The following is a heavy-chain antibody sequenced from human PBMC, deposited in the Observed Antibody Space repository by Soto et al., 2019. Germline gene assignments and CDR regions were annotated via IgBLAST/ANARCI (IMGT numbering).Heavy chain of an antibody. CDR2: IIPIFGTT. V-gene: IGHV1-69*01. CDR1: GGGTFSRYA. J-gene: IGHJ3*02. Sequence: QLVQSGAEVKLPGSSVKVSCKASGGGTFSRYAITWVRQAPGQGLEWMGGIIPIFGTTSQAQKFQGRVTITADESTSTAYMEVSSLRSDDTAVYYCASRPYSYDRRGHLPQAFDIWGRGTIVTVSS. D-gene: IGHD3-22*01. CDR3: ASRPYSYDRRGHLPQAFDI.